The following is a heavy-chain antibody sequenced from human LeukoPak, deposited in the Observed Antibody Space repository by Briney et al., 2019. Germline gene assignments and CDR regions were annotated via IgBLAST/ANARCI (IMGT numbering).Heavy chain of an antibody. V-gene: IGHV1-18*01. CDR3: ARVSGTWGYFYMDV. CDR1: DYAFTSHG. D-gene: IGHD1-1*01. J-gene: IGHJ6*03. Sequence: ASVKVSCKPFDYAFTSHGFTWVRQAPGQGLEWMGWISTYDGKTDYAQNFQGRVTMTIDASTSTAYMEVRSLRSDDTAVYYCARVSGTWGYFYMDVWAKGSTVTVSS. CDR2: ISTYDGKT.